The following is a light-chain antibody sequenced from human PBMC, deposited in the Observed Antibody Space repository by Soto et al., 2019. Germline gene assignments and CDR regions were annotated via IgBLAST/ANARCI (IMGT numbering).Light chain of an antibody. J-gene: IGLJ3*02. CDR3: SSYTSNSTPWV. V-gene: IGLV2-14*01. CDR1: SSDVGGYNF. CDR2: DVS. Sequence: QSALTQPASVSGSPGQSITISCTGTSSDVGGYNFVSWYQQHPGKAPKVLIYDVSNRPSGVSNRFSGSKSGNTASLTISGLQAEDEADYYCSSYTSNSTPWVFGGGTKLTVL.